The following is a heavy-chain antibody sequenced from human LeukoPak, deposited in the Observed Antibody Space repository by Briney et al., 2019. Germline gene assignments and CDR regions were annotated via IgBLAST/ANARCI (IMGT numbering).Heavy chain of an antibody. J-gene: IGHJ4*02. Sequence: SETLSLTCTVSGGSISSYYWSWIRQPPGKGLEWIGSIYYSGSTYYNPSLKSRVTISVDTSKNQFSLKLSSVTAADTAVYYCARVILRYFDYFDYWGQGTLVTVSS. CDR1: GGSISSYY. CDR3: ARVILRYFDYFDY. CDR2: IYYSGST. D-gene: IGHD3-9*01. V-gene: IGHV4-39*07.